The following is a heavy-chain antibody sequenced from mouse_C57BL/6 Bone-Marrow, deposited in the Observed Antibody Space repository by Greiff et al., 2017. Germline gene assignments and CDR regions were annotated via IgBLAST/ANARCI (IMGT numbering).Heavy chain of an antibody. D-gene: IGHD1-1*02. CDR1: GFNIKDYY. CDR3: ARSPYGPYWYVEV. J-gene: IGHJ1*03. CDR2: IDPEDGET. V-gene: IGHV14-2*01. Sequence: EVMLVESGAELVKPGASVKLSCTASGFNIKDYYMHWVKQRTEQGLEWIGRIDPEDGETKYAPNFQGKATITADTSSNTAYLQLSSLTSEDTAVYYCARSPYGPYWYVEVWGTGTTGTVSS.